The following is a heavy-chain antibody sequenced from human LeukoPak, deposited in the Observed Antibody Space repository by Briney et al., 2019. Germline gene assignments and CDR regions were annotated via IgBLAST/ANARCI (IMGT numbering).Heavy chain of an antibody. V-gene: IGHV5-51*01. D-gene: IGHD2-21*01. J-gene: IGHJ6*04. CDR1: GYSFTSYW. Sequence: PGESLKISCKGSGYSFTSYWIGWVRQMPGKGLEWMGIIYPGDSDTRYSPSFQGQVTISADKSISTAYLQWSSLKASDTAMYYCARLAGAYYYYYYYGMDVWGKGTTVTVSS. CDR2: IYPGDSDT. CDR3: ARLAGAYYYYYYYGMDV.